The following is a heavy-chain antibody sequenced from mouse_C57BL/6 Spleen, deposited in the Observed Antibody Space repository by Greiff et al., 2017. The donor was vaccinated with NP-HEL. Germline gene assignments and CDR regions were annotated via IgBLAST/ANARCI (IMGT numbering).Heavy chain of an antibody. CDR2: IYNGNGYT. CDR3: ARMTTVVAEY. D-gene: IGHD1-1*01. CDR1: GYTFTSYG. Sequence: EVQLQQSGAELVRPGSSVKMSCKSSGYTFTSYGINWLKQRPGQGLEWIGYIYNGNGYTEYNEKVTGKATMTTETSYSTPYMQLSSLTSEDSTIYFCARMTTVVAEYWGQGTPLAV. V-gene: IGHV1-58*01. J-gene: IGHJ2*01.